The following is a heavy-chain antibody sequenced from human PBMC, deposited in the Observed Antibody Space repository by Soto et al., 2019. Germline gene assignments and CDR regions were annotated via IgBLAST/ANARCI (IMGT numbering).Heavy chain of an antibody. CDR2: IYYRGST. D-gene: IGHD6-19*01. J-gene: IGHJ4*02. Sequence: SETLSLTCRVSGGSISSYYWSWIRQPPGKGLEWIGYIYYRGSTDYNPSLKSRATIFADTSKKQFSLKLSSVTAAETAVYYCERHRGWYYFDYCGQGNLVTVSS. CDR1: GGSISSYY. V-gene: IGHV4-59*01. CDR3: ERHRGWYYFDY.